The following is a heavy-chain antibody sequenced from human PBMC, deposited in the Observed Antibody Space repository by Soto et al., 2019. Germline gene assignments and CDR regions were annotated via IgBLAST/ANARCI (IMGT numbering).Heavy chain of an antibody. D-gene: IGHD3-9*01. CDR1: GGSFSGYY. Sequence: HVQLQQWGAGPLRPLETLSLTCGVSGGSFSGYYWPWIPPSPGKGLEWIGEINDRGSINYNPSLKSRVSISVDTSKNHSSLNLRSVTAADAAVYYCARESHDILTGPPWVWYCDLWGRGTLVTVSS. J-gene: IGHJ2*01. CDR2: INDRGSI. CDR3: ARESHDILTGPPWVWYCDL. V-gene: IGHV4-34*01.